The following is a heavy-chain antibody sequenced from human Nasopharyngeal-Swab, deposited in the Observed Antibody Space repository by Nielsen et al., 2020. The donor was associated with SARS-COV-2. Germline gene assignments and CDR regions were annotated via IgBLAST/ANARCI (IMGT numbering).Heavy chain of an antibody. Sequence: LSLTCAASGFTFSSYSMNWVRQAPGKGLEWVSSISSSTSYIYYADSMKGRFTISRDNAKNSLYLQMNSLRAEDTAVYYCARVSGYSTSYDAFDIWGQGTMVTVSS. CDR2: ISSSTSYI. CDR3: ARVSGYSTSYDAFDI. V-gene: IGHV3-21*01. CDR1: GFTFSSYS. J-gene: IGHJ3*02. D-gene: IGHD6-6*01.